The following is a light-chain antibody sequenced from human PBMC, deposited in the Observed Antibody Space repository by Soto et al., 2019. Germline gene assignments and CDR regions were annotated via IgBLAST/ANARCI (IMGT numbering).Light chain of an antibody. CDR1: NSDVNY. V-gene: IGLV2-14*01. J-gene: IGLJ1*01. CDR3: SSSTSSNTFV. Sequence: QSALTQPASVSGSLGQSITISCTGTNSDVNYVSWHQQHPGKAPKLMIYEVINRSSGVSNRLSGSKSGNTASLTISGLQAEDEADYYCSSSTSSNTFVFGTGTKATVL. CDR2: EVI.